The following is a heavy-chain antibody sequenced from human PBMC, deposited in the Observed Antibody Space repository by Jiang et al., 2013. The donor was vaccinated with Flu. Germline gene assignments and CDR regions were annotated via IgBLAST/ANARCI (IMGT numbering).Heavy chain of an antibody. Sequence: YNPSLKSRVTISVDTSKNQFSLQLNSMTAADTAVYYCARRGSGNYYTLGLDVWGQGTTVTVSS. V-gene: IGHV4-39*01. J-gene: IGHJ6*02. D-gene: IGHD1-26*01. CDR3: ARRGSGNYYTLGLDV.